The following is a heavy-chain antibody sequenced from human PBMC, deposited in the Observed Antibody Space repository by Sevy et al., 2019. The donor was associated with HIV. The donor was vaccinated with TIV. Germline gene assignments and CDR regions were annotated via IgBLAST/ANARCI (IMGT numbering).Heavy chain of an antibody. CDR3: ARGKSGYGYALNY. V-gene: IGHV3-66*01. D-gene: IGHD5-18*01. CDR1: GLTVNSNY. Sequence: GGFLRLSCAASGLTVNSNYMTWVRQAPGKGLEGVSVIHSDDTTYHADSVKDRFTISRDNFKNTLYLHMSSLRAEDTAVYYCARGKSGYGYALNYWGQGTLVTVSS. CDR2: IHSDDTT. J-gene: IGHJ4*02.